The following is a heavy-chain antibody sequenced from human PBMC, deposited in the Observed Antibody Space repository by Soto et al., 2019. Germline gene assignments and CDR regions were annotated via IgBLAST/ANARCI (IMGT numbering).Heavy chain of an antibody. CDR1: GGSISSGGYT. Sequence: PSETLSLTCAVSGGSISSGGYTWSWIRPPPGKGLEWIGYNYYSGNTYYNPSLKRRITISVDGYQNQLSLKLRSATAADTAVYYCASALNSWDSFDYWGQGTLVTVSS. V-gene: IGHV4-30-2*01. CDR3: ASALNSWDSFDY. D-gene: IGHD1-26*01. J-gene: IGHJ4*02. CDR2: NYYSGNT.